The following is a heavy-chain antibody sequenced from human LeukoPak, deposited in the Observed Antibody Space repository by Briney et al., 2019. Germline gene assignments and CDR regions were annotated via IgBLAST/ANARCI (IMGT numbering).Heavy chain of an antibody. CDR1: GYTFTTYD. CDR2: MNPNSGNT. CDR3: ARANYYGSGKKDLDY. Sequence: ASVKVSCKASGYTFTTYDINWVRQATGQGLEWMGWMNPNSGNTGYAQKFQGRVTMTRNTSMSTAYMELNSLRSEDTTVYYCARANYYGSGKKDLDYWGQGTLVTVSS. J-gene: IGHJ4*02. D-gene: IGHD3-10*01. V-gene: IGHV1-8*01.